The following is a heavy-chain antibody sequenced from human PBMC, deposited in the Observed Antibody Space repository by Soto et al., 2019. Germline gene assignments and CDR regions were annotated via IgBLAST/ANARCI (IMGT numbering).Heavy chain of an antibody. CDR3: ARVITYYYDSSGYYYWRYYGMDV. V-gene: IGHV4-34*01. Sequence: SETLSLTCAVYGGSFSGYYWSWIRQPPGKGLEWIGEINHSGSTNYNPSLKSRVTISVDTSKNQFSLKLSSVTAADTAVYYCARVITYYYDSSGYYYWRYYGMDVWGQGTTVTVSS. CDR2: INHSGST. J-gene: IGHJ6*02. D-gene: IGHD3-22*01. CDR1: GGSFSGYY.